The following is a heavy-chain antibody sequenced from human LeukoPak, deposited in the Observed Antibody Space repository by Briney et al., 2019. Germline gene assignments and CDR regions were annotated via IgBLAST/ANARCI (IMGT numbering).Heavy chain of an antibody. D-gene: IGHD3-16*01. CDR3: ARLLGDRTIYDY. Sequence: GGSLRLSCAASRFTFNTYWMSWVRQAPGKGLEWVATIKRDGTEKYYMDPVKGRFTISRDNTKNSLYLQMNSLRVEDTAVYYCARLLGDRTIYDYWGQGALVTVSS. J-gene: IGHJ4*02. V-gene: IGHV3-7*01. CDR1: RFTFNTYW. CDR2: IKRDGTEK.